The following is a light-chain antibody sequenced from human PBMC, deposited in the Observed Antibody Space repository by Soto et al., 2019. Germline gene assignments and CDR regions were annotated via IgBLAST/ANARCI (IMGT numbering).Light chain of an antibody. CDR3: QXRSVWPIT. V-gene: IGKV3-11*01. CDR1: QNIGTS. CDR2: DAS. Sequence: ELLMTQSPVTLSVSPGESATLSCRAGQNIGTSLVWSQQKTGQSPRILIYDASHRATGVPDRFSGSGSGTDLTLTISGLEPEDFAVYYCQXRSVWPITCGQGTRLEIK. J-gene: IGKJ5*01.